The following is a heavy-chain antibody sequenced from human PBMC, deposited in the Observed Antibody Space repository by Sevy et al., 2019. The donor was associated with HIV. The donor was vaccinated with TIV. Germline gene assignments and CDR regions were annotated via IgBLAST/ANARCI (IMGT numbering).Heavy chain of an antibody. CDR3: ATDKGGYDPFDY. CDR1: GFTFSSYS. V-gene: IGHV3-21*01. CDR2: ISSSSSYI. Sequence: GGSLRLSCAASGFTFSSYSMNWVRQAPGKGLEWVSSISSSSSYIYYADSVKGRFTISRDNAKNSLYLQMNSLRAEDTALYYCATDKGGYDPFDYWGQGTLVTVSS. J-gene: IGHJ4*02. D-gene: IGHD5-12*01.